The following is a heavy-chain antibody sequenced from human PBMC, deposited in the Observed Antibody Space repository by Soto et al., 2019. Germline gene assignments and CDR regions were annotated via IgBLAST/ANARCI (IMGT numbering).Heavy chain of an antibody. D-gene: IGHD3-16*01. CDR1: GFIFSDYY. Sequence: GGSLRLSCAASGFIFSDYYMSWIRQAPGKGLEWVSYISSSSSYTNYADSVKGRFTISRDNAENSLSLQMNSLRAEDTAVYYCARVTFGSFYQDSWGQGTLVTVSS. CDR3: ARVTFGSFYQDS. CDR2: ISSSSSYT. V-gene: IGHV3-11*06. J-gene: IGHJ4*02.